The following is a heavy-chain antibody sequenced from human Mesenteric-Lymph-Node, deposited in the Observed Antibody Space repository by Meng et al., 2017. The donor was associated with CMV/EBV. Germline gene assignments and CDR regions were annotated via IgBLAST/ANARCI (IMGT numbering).Heavy chain of an antibody. CDR1: TSGVG. CDR3: ARLGRYYDIMNGYSSYWYFDL. V-gene: IGHV2-5*01. CDR2: IYWNDDQ. Sequence: TSGVGVGWIRQHPGRALEWLALIYWNDDQRHSPSLKNRLTITKDTSKNQVVLKMTNMDPVDTATYYCARLGRYYDIMNGYSSYWYFDLWGRGTLVTVSS. J-gene: IGHJ2*01. D-gene: IGHD3-9*01.